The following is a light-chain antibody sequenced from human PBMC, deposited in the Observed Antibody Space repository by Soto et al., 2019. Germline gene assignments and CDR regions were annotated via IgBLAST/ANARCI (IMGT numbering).Light chain of an antibody. CDR1: SSDVGGYNF. V-gene: IGLV2-14*03. J-gene: IGLJ1*01. CDR2: DVN. CDR3: CSYTKYSTYV. Sequence: QSALTQSASVSGSPGQSITISCTGSSSDVGGYNFVSWYQHHPGKVPKFIIWDVNNRPSGVSNRFSGSKSGSTASLTISGLQAEDEADYYCCSYTKYSTYVFGTGTKVTVL.